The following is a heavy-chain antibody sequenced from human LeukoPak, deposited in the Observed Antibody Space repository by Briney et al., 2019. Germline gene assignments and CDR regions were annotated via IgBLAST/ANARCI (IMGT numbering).Heavy chain of an antibody. CDR1: GFTVSSNY. CDR2: ISGSGGST. CDR3: AKELSLSPREYYYYMDV. J-gene: IGHJ6*03. Sequence: GGSLRLSCAASGFTVSSNYVSWVRQAPGKGLEWVSAISGSGGSTYYADSVKGRFTISRDNSKNTLYLQMNSLRAEDTAVYYCAKELSLSPREYYYYMDVWGKGTTVTVSS. D-gene: IGHD2-2*01. V-gene: IGHV3-23*01.